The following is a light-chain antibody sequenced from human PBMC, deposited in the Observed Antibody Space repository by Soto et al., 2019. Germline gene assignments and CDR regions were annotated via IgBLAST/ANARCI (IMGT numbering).Light chain of an antibody. J-gene: IGLJ3*02. CDR1: STNIGRNS. CDR2: TNN. Sequence: QSVLTQPPSASGTPGQRVSISCSGSSTNIGRNSISWYQNLPGTPPKLLIYTNNQRPSGVPARFSGSKSGTSASLAISGLQSEDEADYYCAAWDDSLSGWVFGGGTKVTVL. CDR3: AAWDDSLSGWV. V-gene: IGLV1-44*01.